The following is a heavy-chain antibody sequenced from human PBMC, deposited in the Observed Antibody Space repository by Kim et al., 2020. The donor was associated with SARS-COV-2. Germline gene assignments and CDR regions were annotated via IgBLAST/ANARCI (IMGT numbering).Heavy chain of an antibody. V-gene: IGHV3-23*01. Sequence: GGSLRLSCVASGFTFTTYTMNWVRQAPGKGLEWVSGISGGGGSTYYADSVKGRFTISRDSSKNTQYLQMNSLRVEDTAVYYCAKEWRVTTQTTGGDVFDSWGQGTLVTVSS. J-gene: IGHJ4*02. D-gene: IGHD4-17*01. CDR2: ISGGGGST. CDR1: GFTFTTYT. CDR3: AKEWRVTTQTTGGDVFDS.